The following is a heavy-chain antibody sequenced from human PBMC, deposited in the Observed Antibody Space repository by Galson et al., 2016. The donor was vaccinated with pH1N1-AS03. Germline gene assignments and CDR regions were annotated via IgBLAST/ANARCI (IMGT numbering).Heavy chain of an antibody. Sequence: SLRLSCAASGFTFSNCGMSWVRQAPGKGLEWVAGISGSGEGTYYLDSVKGPFTISRDTSKNTVYLQMISLRVEDTAVYYCAKEGPPALLFYYDMVVWGHGTTVTVS. CDR1: GFTFSNCG. CDR3: AKEGPPALLFYYDMVV. J-gene: IGHJ6*02. V-gene: IGHV3-23*01. D-gene: IGHD2-2*01. CDR2: ISGSGEGT.